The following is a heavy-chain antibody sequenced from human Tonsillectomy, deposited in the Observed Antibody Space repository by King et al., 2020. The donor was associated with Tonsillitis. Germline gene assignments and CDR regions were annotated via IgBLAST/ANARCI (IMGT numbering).Heavy chain of an antibody. D-gene: IGHD2-8*02. CDR3: ATPGITETGGRYYNSTAMDV. J-gene: IGHJ6*02. Sequence: VQLVESGGGPVKPGGSLRLSCAASGFTFNRYTMNWVRQAPGKGLEWVSSISSSSSYLHYADAIKGRFTISRDNAKNSLYLEMNSLRVEDTAVYYCATPGITETGGRYYNSTAMDVWGQGTTVIVSS. CDR2: ISSSSSYL. CDR1: GFTFNRYT. V-gene: IGHV3-21*01.